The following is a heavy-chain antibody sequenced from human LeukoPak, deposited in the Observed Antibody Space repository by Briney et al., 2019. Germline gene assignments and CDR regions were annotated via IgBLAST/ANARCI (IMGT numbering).Heavy chain of an antibody. Sequence: PSETLSLTCTVSGGSISSSRYYWGWIRQPPGKGLEWIGNMYYSGSTYYNPSLKSRVTISGDTSKNQFSLKLSSVTAADTAVYYCARVTDSSGYYLFGAFDIWGQGTMVTVSS. V-gene: IGHV4-39*07. CDR2: MYYSGST. D-gene: IGHD3-22*01. CDR3: ARVTDSSGYYLFGAFDI. CDR1: GGSISSSRYY. J-gene: IGHJ3*02.